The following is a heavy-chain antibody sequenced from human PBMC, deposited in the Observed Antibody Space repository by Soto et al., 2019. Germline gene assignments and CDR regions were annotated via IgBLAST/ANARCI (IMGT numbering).Heavy chain of an antibody. J-gene: IGHJ4*02. Sequence: SETLSLTCTVSGGSISSYYWSWIRQPPGKGLEWIGYIYYSGSTNYNPSLKSRVTISVDTSKNQFSLKVNSVTAADTAVYYCARTGYSYGYPHFDYWGQGTLVT. D-gene: IGHD5-18*01. CDR3: ARTGYSYGYPHFDY. CDR2: IYYSGST. V-gene: IGHV4-59*12. CDR1: GGSISSYY.